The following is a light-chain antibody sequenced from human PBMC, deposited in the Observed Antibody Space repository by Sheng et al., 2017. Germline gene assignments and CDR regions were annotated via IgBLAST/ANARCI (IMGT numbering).Light chain of an antibody. V-gene: IGLV2-14*03. Sequence: QSALTQPASVSGSPGQSITISCTGSSSDVGGYNFVSWYQRHPGKAPKLMIYDVSNRPSGVSNRFSASKSGNTASLTISGLQAEDEADYYCSSYTTSSTVLFGGGTKLTVL. CDR3: SSYTTSSTVL. CDR2: DVS. CDR1: SSDVGGYNF. J-gene: IGLJ2*01.